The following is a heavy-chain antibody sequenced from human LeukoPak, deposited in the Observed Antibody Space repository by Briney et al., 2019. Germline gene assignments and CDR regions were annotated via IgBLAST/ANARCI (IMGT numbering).Heavy chain of an antibody. CDR1: GFTFDDYA. CDR2: ISWNSGSI. D-gene: IGHD6-13*01. Sequence: PGGSLRLSCAASGFTFDDYAMHWVRQAPGKGLEWVSGISWNSGSIGYADSVKGRFTISRDNAKNSLYLQMNSLRAEDTALYYCAKDRTAAAGGDLDYWGQGTLVTVSS. J-gene: IGHJ4*02. CDR3: AKDRTAAAGGDLDY. V-gene: IGHV3-9*01.